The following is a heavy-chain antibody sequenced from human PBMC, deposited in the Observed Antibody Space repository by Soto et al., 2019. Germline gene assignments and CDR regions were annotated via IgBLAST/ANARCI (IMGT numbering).Heavy chain of an antibody. J-gene: IGHJ4*02. D-gene: IGHD3-3*01. V-gene: IGHV1-24*01. CDR2: FDPEDGET. CDR1: GYTLTELS. Sequence: ASVKVSCKVSGYTLTELSMHWVRQAPGKGLEWMGGFDPEDGETIYAQKFQGRVTMTEDTSTDTAYMELSSLRSEDTAVYYCATEIGDLLRFLEWSYYFDYWGQGTLVTAPQ. CDR3: ATEIGDLLRFLEWSYYFDY.